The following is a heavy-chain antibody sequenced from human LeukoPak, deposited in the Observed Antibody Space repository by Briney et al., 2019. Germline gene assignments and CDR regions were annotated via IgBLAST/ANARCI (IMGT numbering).Heavy chain of an antibody. Sequence: GASVKVSCKASGYSFTSYFMHWVRQAPGQGLDWMGIINPSGGSTSYAQKFQGRVTMTRDTSTSTVYTELSSLRSENTAVYYCARDSADYGDYYYWGQGTLVTVSS. CDR2: INPSGGST. D-gene: IGHD4-17*01. CDR1: GYSFTSYF. V-gene: IGHV1-46*01. CDR3: ARDSADYGDYYY. J-gene: IGHJ4*02.